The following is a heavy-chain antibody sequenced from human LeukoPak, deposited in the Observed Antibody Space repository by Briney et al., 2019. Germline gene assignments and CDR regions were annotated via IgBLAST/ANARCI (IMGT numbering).Heavy chain of an antibody. CDR2: ISYSGST. Sequence: PSETLSLTCNVSGDSITNYYWSWIRQPPGKGLEWIGYISYSGSTNFNPSLKSRVTISVDTSKNQFSLRLSSVTAADTAVYYCARAPLRYPTGPRDWGQGTLVTVSS. CDR1: GDSITNYY. J-gene: IGHJ4*02. CDR3: ARAPLRYPTGPRD. V-gene: IGHV4-59*01. D-gene: IGHD3-9*01.